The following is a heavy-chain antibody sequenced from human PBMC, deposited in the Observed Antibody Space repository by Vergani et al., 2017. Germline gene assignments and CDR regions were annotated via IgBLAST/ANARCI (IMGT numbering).Heavy chain of an antibody. Sequence: QVQMQESGPGLVKPSETLSLTCTVSGGSISSYYWSWIRQPPGKGLEWIGYIYYSGSTNYNPSLKSRVTISVDTSKNQFSLKLSSVTAADTAVYYCARYPARGAAAVRWGQGTLVTVSS. CDR3: ARYPARGAAAVR. CDR2: IYYSGST. J-gene: IGHJ4*02. CDR1: GGSISSYY. V-gene: IGHV4-59*01. D-gene: IGHD6-13*01.